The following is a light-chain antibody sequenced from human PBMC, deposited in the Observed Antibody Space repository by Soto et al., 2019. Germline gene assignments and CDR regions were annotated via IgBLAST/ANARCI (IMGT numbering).Light chain of an antibody. CDR3: QQYNSYPIT. J-gene: IGKJ5*01. CDR2: GAS. CDR1: RTINTY. V-gene: IGKV1-16*01. Sequence: DVRMTQSPSSLSASVGDTITITCRASRTINTYLNWFQQKPGEPPRLLIYGASTLHDGVPSRFSGSGSGADFTLTISSLQPEDFATYYCQQYNSYPITFGQGTRLEIK.